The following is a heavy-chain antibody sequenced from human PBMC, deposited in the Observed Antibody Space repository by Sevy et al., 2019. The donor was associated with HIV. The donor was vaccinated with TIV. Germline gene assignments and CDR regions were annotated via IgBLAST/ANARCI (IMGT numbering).Heavy chain of an antibody. D-gene: IGHD3-10*01. CDR2: ISYDEAHK. V-gene: IGHV3-30*18. CDR3: AKDYSAGITMVRGAYRARGDYFDY. CDR1: GFTFRTSG. Sequence: GGSLRLSCVTSGFTFRTSGMHWVRQSPGKGLEWVAVISYDEAHKNYADSVKGRFSISKDNSKNTVYLQMNSLRTEDTALYYCAKDYSAGITMVRGAYRARGDYFDYWGQGTQVTVSS. J-gene: IGHJ4*02.